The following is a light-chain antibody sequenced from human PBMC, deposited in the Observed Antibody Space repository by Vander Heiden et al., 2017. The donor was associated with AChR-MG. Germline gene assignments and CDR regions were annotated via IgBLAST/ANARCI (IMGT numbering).Light chain of an antibody. CDR2: GAS. CDR1: QSVSSN. CDR3: QQYYNWPPWT. Sequence: EIVLTQSPATLSVSPGERATLPCRAKQSVSSNLARYQQKPGQAPRLLIYGASTRATGSPARISGSGSGTEFTLTISSLQSEDFAVYYCQQYYNWPPWTFGQGTKVEIK. J-gene: IGKJ1*01. V-gene: IGKV3-15*01.